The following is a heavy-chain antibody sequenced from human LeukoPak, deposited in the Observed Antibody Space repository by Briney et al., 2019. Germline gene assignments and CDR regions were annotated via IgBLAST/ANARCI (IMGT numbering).Heavy chain of an antibody. CDR3: ARSVVGVDY. CDR2: ISYDGSTK. J-gene: IGHJ4*02. Sequence: GGSLRLSCAASGFTFSSYGMHWVRQPPGKGLEWVAVISYDGSTKYYADSEKGRFTISRDDSKNTRYLQMYGLRAEDSAWFYCARSVVGVDYWGQGTLVTVSS. V-gene: IGHV3-30*03. CDR1: GFTFSSYG. D-gene: IGHD1-26*01.